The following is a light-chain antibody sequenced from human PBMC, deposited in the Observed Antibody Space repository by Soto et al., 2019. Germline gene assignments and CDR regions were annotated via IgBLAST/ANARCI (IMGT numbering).Light chain of an antibody. CDR3: QQYDRASWT. V-gene: IGKV1-5*03. CDR2: RAS. Sequence: DIQMTQSPSTLSASVGDRVIITCRASQSISSWLAWYQQKPWKAPNLLIYRASTLKSGIPSRFSGSGSGTEFTLTISSLQPDDFATYYCQQYDRASWTFGQATKVEIK. J-gene: IGKJ1*01. CDR1: QSISSW.